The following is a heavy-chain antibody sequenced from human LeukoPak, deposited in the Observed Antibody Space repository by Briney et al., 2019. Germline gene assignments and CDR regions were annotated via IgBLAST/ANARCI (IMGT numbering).Heavy chain of an antibody. Sequence: GGSLRLSCAASGFTYSSYAMSWVRQAPGKGQEWVSGISPNGVITYYADSVKGRFTISRDNSKGTVSLQMNSLRPEDTAVYYCAKDDAWLQYGDWGRGTLVTVSS. CDR3: AKDDAWLQYGD. J-gene: IGHJ4*02. CDR1: GFTYSSYA. CDR2: ISPNGVIT. D-gene: IGHD5-24*01. V-gene: IGHV3-23*01.